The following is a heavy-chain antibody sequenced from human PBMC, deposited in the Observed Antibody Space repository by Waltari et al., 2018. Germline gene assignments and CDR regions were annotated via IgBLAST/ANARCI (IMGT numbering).Heavy chain of an antibody. V-gene: IGHV3-30*02. D-gene: IGHD5-18*01. Sequence: QVQLVESGGGVVEPGGSLELSCVASGFSLSNYGMQWVRQAPGKGLGWVAVFRYDGSNIYYADSVKGRFTISRDNSKNTVFLQMNSLRAEDTALYYCAKDFAETYSYGYSDDWGQGTLVTVSS. CDR2: FRYDGSNI. CDR1: GFSLSNYG. J-gene: IGHJ4*02. CDR3: AKDFAETYSYGYSDD.